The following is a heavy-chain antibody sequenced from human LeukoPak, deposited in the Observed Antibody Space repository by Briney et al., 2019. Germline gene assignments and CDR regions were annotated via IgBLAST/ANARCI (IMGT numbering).Heavy chain of an antibody. CDR1: GFTFSSYA. J-gene: IGHJ5*02. CDR2: ISGSGGST. Sequence: GGSLRLSCAASGFTFSSYAMSWVRQAPGKGLEWVSAISGSGGSTYYADSVKGRFTISRDNSKNTLYLQMNSLRAEDTAVYYCANFGQLAYRNWFDPWGQGTLVTVSS. D-gene: IGHD6-6*01. CDR3: ANFGQLAYRNWFDP. V-gene: IGHV3-23*01.